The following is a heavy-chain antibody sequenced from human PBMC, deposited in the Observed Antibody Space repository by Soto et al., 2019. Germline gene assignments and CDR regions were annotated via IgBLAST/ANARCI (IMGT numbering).Heavy chain of an antibody. CDR2: IYWDEDK. CDR3: AHRLAATGLFDY. V-gene: IGHV2-5*02. D-gene: IGHD6-13*01. Sequence: QITLKESGPTLVKPTQTLTLTCTFSGFSLSTSGVGVGWIRQPPGKALEGVALIYWDEDKRYSPSLKSRLTITKDTSKNQVVLTMTNMDPVDTATYYCAHRLAATGLFDYWGQGTLVTVSS. J-gene: IGHJ4*02. CDR1: GFSLSTSGVG.